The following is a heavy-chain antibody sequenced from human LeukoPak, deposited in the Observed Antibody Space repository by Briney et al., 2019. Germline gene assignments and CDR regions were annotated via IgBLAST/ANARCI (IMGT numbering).Heavy chain of an antibody. D-gene: IGHD6-19*01. Sequence: GGSLRLSCATSGFTFSSYCFNWVRQAPGKGLEWVSYISSSGSTIYYADSVKGRFTISRDNAKNSLYLQMNSLRAEDTAVYYCAREEVSSGWTGDYWGQGTLVTVSS. J-gene: IGHJ4*02. CDR1: GFTFSSYC. CDR2: ISSSGSTI. CDR3: AREEVSSGWTGDY. V-gene: IGHV3-48*03.